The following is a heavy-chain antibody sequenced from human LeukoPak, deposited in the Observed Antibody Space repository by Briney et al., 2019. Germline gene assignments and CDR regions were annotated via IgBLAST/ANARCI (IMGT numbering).Heavy chain of an antibody. CDR2: ISYDGSNK. CDR1: GFTFSSYA. V-gene: IGHV3-30*04. J-gene: IGHJ4*02. Sequence: GGSLRLSCAASGFTFSSYAMHWVRQAPGKGLEWVAVISYDGSNKYYADSVKGRFTISRGNSKNTLYLQMNSLRAEDTAVYYCAKGLKTTVTTFFDYWGQGTLVTVSS. CDR3: AKGLKTTVTTFFDY. D-gene: IGHD4-17*01.